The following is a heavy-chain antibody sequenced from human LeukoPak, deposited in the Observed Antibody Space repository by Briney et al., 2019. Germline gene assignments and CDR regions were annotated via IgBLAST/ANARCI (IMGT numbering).Heavy chain of an antibody. CDR2: IWYDGSNK. V-gene: IGHV3-33*06. D-gene: IGHD1-1*01. J-gene: IGHJ4*02. Sequence: PGGSLRLSCAASGFTFSSYGMHWVRQAPGKGLEWVAVIWYDGSNKYYADSVKGRFTISRDNSKNTLYLQMYSLRAEDTAVYYCAKDKGSTLEYWGQGTLVTVSS. CDR1: GFTFSSYG. CDR3: AKDKGSTLEY.